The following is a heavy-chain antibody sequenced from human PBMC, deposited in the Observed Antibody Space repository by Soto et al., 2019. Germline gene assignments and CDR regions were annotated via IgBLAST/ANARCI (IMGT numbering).Heavy chain of an antibody. D-gene: IGHD3-16*02. V-gene: IGHV3-74*01. J-gene: IGHJ4*02. CDR2: INSDGSST. Sequence: GGSLRLSCAASGFTFSSYWMHWVSQAPGKGLVWVSRINSDGSSTSFADSVKGRFTISRDNAKNTLYLQMNSLRAEDTAVYYCASSLLSPFDYWVQGSLVTVSS. CDR1: GFTFSSYW. CDR3: ASSLLSPFDY.